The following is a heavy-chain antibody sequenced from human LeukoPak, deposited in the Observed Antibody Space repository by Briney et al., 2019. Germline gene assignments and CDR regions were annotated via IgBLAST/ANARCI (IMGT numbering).Heavy chain of an antibody. J-gene: IGHJ4*02. CDR1: GYTFTDYY. CDR3: ARDFLSGPGESGDYEDY. Sequence: GASVKVSCKASGYTFTDYYMHWVRQAPGQGVEWMGWINPNSGGTNYAQKFQGRVTMTRDTSISTAYMELSRLRSDDTAVYYCARDFLSGPGESGDYEDYWGQGTLVTVSS. CDR2: INPNSGGT. D-gene: IGHD4-17*01. V-gene: IGHV1-2*02.